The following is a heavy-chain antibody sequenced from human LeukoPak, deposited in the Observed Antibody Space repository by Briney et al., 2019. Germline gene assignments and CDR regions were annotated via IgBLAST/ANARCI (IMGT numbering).Heavy chain of an antibody. Sequence: SETLSLTCAVYGGSFSGYYWCWIRQPPGKGLEWIGEINHSGSTNYNPSLKSRVTISVDTSKNQFSLKLSSVTAADTAVYYCARGRKQWLVGGAFDIWGQGTMVTVSS. V-gene: IGHV4-34*01. CDR1: GGSFSGYY. CDR2: INHSGST. D-gene: IGHD6-19*01. J-gene: IGHJ3*02. CDR3: ARGRKQWLVGGAFDI.